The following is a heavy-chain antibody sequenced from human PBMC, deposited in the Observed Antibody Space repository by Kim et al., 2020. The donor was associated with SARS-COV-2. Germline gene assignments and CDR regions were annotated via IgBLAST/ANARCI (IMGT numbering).Heavy chain of an antibody. Sequence: LKSRVTRSVDTSKNQFSLKLSPVTAADTAVYYCARARWRRTGTTMGWFDPWGQGTLVTVSS. CDR3: ARARWRRTGTTMGWFDP. V-gene: IGHV4-34*01. J-gene: IGHJ5*02. D-gene: IGHD1-7*01.